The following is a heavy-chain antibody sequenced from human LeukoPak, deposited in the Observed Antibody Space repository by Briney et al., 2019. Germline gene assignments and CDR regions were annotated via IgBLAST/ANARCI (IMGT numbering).Heavy chain of an antibody. CDR2: IYYSGST. Sequence: SETLSLTCAVSGYSISSGYYWGWIRQPPGKGLEWIGYIYYSGSTNYNPSLKSRVTISVDTSKNQFSLKLSSVTAADTAVYYCVRSGSSGSHFDYWGQGTLVTVSS. CDR1: GYSISSGYY. CDR3: VRSGSSGSHFDY. V-gene: IGHV4-61*01. J-gene: IGHJ4*02. D-gene: IGHD3-22*01.